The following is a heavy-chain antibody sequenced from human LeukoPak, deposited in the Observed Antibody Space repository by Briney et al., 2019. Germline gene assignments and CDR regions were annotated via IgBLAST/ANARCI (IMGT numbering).Heavy chain of an antibody. J-gene: IGHJ6*03. CDR3: AKDPGRFPEYYMDV. D-gene: IGHD3-3*01. Sequence: GGSLRLSCAASGFALSGYAMHWVRQAPGKGLEWLAFIQYDGTTKYGDSMKGRFTISRDNSKNTLYLQMNSLRAEDTAVYYCAKDPGRFPEYYMDVWGKGTTVTVSS. CDR1: GFALSGYA. V-gene: IGHV3-30*02. CDR2: IQYDGTTK.